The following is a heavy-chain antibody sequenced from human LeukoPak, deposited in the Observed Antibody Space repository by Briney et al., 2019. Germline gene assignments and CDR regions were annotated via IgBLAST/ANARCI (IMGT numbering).Heavy chain of an antibody. J-gene: IGHJ4*02. CDR3: ARNVGWYSHDS. Sequence: SETLSLTCTVSGDSLSSHYWSWIRQPPGKGLEWIGYTYGSGSTHYDPSLRSRVTISEDTSKNQFSLKLTSVTAADTAVYYCARNVGWYSHDSWGQGTLVTVSS. V-gene: IGHV4-59*08. CDR1: GDSLSSHY. CDR2: TYGSGST. D-gene: IGHD6-19*01.